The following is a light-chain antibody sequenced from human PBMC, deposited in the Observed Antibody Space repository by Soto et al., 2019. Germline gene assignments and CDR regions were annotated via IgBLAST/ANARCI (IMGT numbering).Light chain of an antibody. V-gene: IGLV1-44*01. CDR2: NNN. CDR1: SSNIGPNA. CDR3: AAWDDSLNGLV. J-gene: IGLJ1*01. Sequence: QPVLTQPPSASGTPGQKVTISCSGSSSNIGPNAVNWYQQLPGTAPKLLLYNNNQRPSGVSDRFSGSMSGTSASLAISGLQSDDEADYHCAAWDDSLNGLVFGTGTKLTVL.